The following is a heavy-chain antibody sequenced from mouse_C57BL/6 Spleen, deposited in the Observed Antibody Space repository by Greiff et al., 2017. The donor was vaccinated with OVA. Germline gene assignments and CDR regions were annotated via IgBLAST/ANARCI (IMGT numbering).Heavy chain of an antibody. CDR2: IDPSDSYT. J-gene: IGHJ3*01. V-gene: IGHV1-50*01. CDR3: ARPYYGNYGDWFAD. Sequence: QVQLQQPGAELVKPGASVKLSCKASGYTFTSYWMQWVKQRPGQGLEWIGEIDPSDSYTNYNQKFKGKATLTVDTSSSTAYMQLSSLTSEDSAVYYCARPYYGNYGDWFADWGQGTLVTVSA. D-gene: IGHD2-10*01. CDR1: GYTFTSYW.